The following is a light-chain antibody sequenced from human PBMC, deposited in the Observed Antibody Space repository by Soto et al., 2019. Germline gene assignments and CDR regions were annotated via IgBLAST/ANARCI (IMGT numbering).Light chain of an antibody. CDR2: GAS. Sequence: EIVMTQSPATLSVSPGGRATLSCRASQSVKSYLAWYQQRPGQPPRLLIYGASTRATGIPARFSGSGSGTEFSLTIHGLQSEDFAVYFCQQYNTWPPRYTFGQGTKLEI. CDR3: QQYNTWPPRYT. J-gene: IGKJ2*01. V-gene: IGKV3-15*01. CDR1: QSVKSY.